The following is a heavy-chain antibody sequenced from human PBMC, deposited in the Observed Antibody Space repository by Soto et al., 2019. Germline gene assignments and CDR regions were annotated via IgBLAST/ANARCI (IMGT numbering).Heavy chain of an antibody. CDR3: ARFGGVIRSYYYYGMDV. V-gene: IGHV3-11*04. J-gene: IGHJ6*02. D-gene: IGHD3-10*01. Sequence: GGSLRLSCETSGFTFGDYYMSWIRQAPGRGLEWVSLISSTGTTIYCADSVKGRFTISRDNAKNSLYLQMNSLRDEDTAVYYCARFGGVIRSYYYYGMDVWGQGTTVTVSS. CDR2: ISSTGTTI. CDR1: GFTFGDYY.